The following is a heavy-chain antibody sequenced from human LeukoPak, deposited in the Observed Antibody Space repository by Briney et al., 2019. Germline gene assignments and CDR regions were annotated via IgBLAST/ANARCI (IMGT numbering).Heavy chain of an antibody. Sequence: PSETLSLTCSVSGGSIISYYWSWIRQPPGKGLEWIGYIYYSGSTNYNPSLKRRVTISKDTSKNQFSLKLTSVTAADTAVYYCARSNWNGVGGDWGQGTMVTVSS. CDR2: IYYSGST. J-gene: IGHJ3*01. D-gene: IGHD1-1*01. V-gene: IGHV4-59*08. CDR3: ARSNWNGVGGD. CDR1: GGSIISYY.